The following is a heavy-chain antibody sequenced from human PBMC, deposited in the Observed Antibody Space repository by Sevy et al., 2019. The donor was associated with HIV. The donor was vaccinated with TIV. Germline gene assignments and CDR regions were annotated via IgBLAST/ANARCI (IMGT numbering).Heavy chain of an antibody. Sequence: GGSLRLSCAASGFTFSSYGMHWVRQAPGKGLVWVSRINSDGSSTSYADSVKGRFTISRDNAKNTLYLQMNSLRAEDTDVYYCARRRNYYGMIDAFDIWGQGTMVTVSS. V-gene: IGHV3-74*01. CDR2: INSDGSST. CDR1: GFTFSSYG. CDR3: ARRRNYYGMIDAFDI. J-gene: IGHJ3*02. D-gene: IGHD3-10*01.